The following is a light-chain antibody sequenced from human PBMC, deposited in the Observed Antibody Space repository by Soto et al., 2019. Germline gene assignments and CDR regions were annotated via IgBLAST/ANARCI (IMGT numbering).Light chain of an antibody. J-gene: IGKJ3*01. CDR1: QSISTY. Sequence: DIQMTQSPSSLSASVGDRVTFTCRASQSISTYLNWYEQKPGKAPNLLIYGSSNLQSGVPSRFSGSGSGTDFTLIISSLQPDDFATYFCQDSYSVPLFTFGPGTKVDIK. V-gene: IGKV1-39*01. CDR2: GSS. CDR3: QDSYSVPLFT.